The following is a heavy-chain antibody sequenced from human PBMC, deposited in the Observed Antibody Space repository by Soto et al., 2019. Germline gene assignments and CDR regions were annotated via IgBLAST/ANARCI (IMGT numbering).Heavy chain of an antibody. V-gene: IGHV1-18*01. CDR2: INAYNGNT. D-gene: IGHD2-2*03. CDR1: GYSFTRYG. CDR3: AMVDIYVTPSPQDV. J-gene: IGHJ6*02. Sequence: QVQLVQSGAEVKNPGASVKVSCKASGYSFTRYGIGWARQAPGQGLEWMGWINAYNGNTNYAQNLQGRLTLTTDTSPTTAYMEWRSLRSNDTAIYYCAMVDIYVTPSPQDVWGQGTTVTVSS.